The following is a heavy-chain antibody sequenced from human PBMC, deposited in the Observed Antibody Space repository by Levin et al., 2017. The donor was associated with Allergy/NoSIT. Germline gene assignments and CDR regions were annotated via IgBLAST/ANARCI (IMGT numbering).Heavy chain of an antibody. V-gene: IGHV4-4*07. CDR1: GGSISSYY. CDR3: ARIGKDKIYGGNSWNFDL. CDR2: IYTSGST. D-gene: IGHD4-23*01. J-gene: IGHJ2*01. Sequence: SQTLSLTCTVSGGSISSYYWSWIRQPAGKGLEWIGRIYTSGSTNYNPSLKSRVTMSVDTSKNQFSLKLSSVTAADTAVYYCARIGKDKIYGGNSWNFDLWGRGTLVTVSS.